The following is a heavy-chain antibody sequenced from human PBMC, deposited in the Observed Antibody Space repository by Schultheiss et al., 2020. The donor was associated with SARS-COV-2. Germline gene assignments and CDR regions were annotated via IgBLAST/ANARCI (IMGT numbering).Heavy chain of an antibody. CDR2: ISHDGSNK. J-gene: IGHJ6*02. Sequence: GGSLRLSCAASGFTFSSYAMNWVRQAPGKGLEWVAVISHDGSNKYYADSVKGRFTISRDNYKNRVYLQMNSLRAEDTAVYYCARGELLRFLEWLLYKWGRDVWGQGTAVSVAS. CDR3: ARGELLRFLEWLLYKWGRDV. D-gene: IGHD3-3*01. V-gene: IGHV3-30*04. CDR1: GFTFSSYA.